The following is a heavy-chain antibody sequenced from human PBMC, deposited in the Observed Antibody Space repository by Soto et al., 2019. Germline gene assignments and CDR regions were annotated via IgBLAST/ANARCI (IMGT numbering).Heavy chain of an antibody. CDR2: IKQDGSEK. D-gene: IGHD3-3*01. Sequence: VGSLRLSCAASGFTFSSYWMSWVRQAPGKGLEWVANIKQDGSEKYYVDSVKGRFTISRDNAKNSLYLQMNSLRAEDTAVYYCARDLHYDFWSGYYNYWGQGTLVTVSS. CDR3: ARDLHYDFWSGYYNY. CDR1: GFTFSSYW. J-gene: IGHJ4*02. V-gene: IGHV3-7*03.